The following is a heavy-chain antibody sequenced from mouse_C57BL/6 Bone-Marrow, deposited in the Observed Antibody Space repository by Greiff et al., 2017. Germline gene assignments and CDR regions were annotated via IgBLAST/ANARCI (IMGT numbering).Heavy chain of an antibody. Sequence: VQLQESGPGLVAPSQSLSITCTVSGFSLTSYAISWVRQPPGKGLEWLGVIWPGGGTNYNSAIKSRLSISKDNSKSKVVLKMNSLQTDDTARYYWARKAFRGHYFDYWGQGTTLTVSS. CDR2: IWPGGGT. CDR3: ARKAFRGHYFDY. CDR1: GFSLTSYA. D-gene: IGHD3-1*01. V-gene: IGHV2-9-1*01. J-gene: IGHJ2*01.